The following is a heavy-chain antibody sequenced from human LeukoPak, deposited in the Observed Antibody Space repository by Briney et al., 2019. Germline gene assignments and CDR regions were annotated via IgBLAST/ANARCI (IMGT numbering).Heavy chain of an antibody. CDR1: GGTFSSYA. D-gene: IGHD2-2*01. J-gene: IGHJ5*02. CDR2: IIPIFGTA. CDR3: ARIVVVPAAMYWFDP. Sequence: SVTVSCTASGGTFSSYAISWVRQAPGQGLEWMGGIIPIFGTANYAQKFQGRVTITADESTSTAYMELSSLRSEDTAVYYCARIVVVPAAMYWFDPWGQGTLVTVSS. V-gene: IGHV1-69*01.